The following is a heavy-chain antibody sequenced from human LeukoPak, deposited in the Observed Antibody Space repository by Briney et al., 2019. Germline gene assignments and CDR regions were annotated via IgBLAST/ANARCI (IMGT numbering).Heavy chain of an antibody. Sequence: GGSLRLSCAASGFTFSSYAMNWVRQAPGKGLEWVSGISAAGGSAYYADSVKGRFTGSRDNSKYTVCLQMNSLRAEDTAVYYCAKERIRCTSATCYPDAFDIWGQGTVVTVSS. CDR2: ISAAGGSA. CDR3: AKERIRCTSATCYPDAFDI. CDR1: GFTFSSYA. J-gene: IGHJ3*02. V-gene: IGHV3-23*01. D-gene: IGHD2-2*01.